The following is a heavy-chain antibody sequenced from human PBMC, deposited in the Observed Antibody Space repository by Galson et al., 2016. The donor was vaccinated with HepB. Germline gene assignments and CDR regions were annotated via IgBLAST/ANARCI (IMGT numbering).Heavy chain of an antibody. Sequence: SLRLSCAASGFTVSNNYMSWVRQAPGKGLEWVSVIYSGGRTYYADSVKGRFTIPRDNSKNTLYLQMNSLRAEDTAVYYWARDEIAGTTGDYWGQGTLVTVSS. J-gene: IGHJ4*02. CDR3: ARDEIAGTTGDY. CDR1: GFTVSNNY. V-gene: IGHV3-53*01. CDR2: IYSGGRT. D-gene: IGHD1-7*01.